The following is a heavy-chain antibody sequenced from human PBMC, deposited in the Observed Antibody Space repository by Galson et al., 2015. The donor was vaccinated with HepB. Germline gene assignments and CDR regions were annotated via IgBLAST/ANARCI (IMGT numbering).Heavy chain of an antibody. D-gene: IGHD6-19*01. CDR2: ITPSGDNT. CDR3: AKVFPEKTDGWYRQALYYFDS. CDR1: GFTFRYYA. J-gene: IGHJ4*01. Sequence: SLRLSCAASGFTFRYYAMSWVRQAPGKGLEWVSAITPSGDNTYSADSMKGRLPISRDNSKNTLFLQMNSLRADDTAIYFCAKVFPEKTDGWYRQALYYFDSWGHGTRVTVSS. V-gene: IGHV3-23*01.